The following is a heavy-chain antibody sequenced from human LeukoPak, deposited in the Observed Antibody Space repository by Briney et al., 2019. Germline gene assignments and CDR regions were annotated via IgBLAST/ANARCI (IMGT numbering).Heavy chain of an antibody. J-gene: IGHJ4*02. CDR2: IYSGGST. CDR3: ARDRSSHGSGSYYLGY. D-gene: IGHD3-10*01. Sequence: GGSLRLSCAASGFTVSSNHMSWVRQAPGKGLEWVSVIYSGGSTYYADSVKGRFTISRDNSKNTLYLQMNSLRAEDTAVYYCARDRSSHGSGSYYLGYWGQGTLVTVSS. CDR1: GFTVSSNH. V-gene: IGHV3-66*01.